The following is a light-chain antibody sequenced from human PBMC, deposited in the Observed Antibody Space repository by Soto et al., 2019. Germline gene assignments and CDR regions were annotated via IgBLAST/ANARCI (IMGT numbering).Light chain of an antibody. J-gene: IGLJ2*01. CDR1: SSDVGGYNS. V-gene: IGLV2-14*01. CDR3: SSYTSSSTLV. Sequence: QSVLTQPASVSGSPGQSITISCTGTSSDVGGYNSVSWYQQHPGKAPKLMIYEVNNRPSGVSNRFSGSNSGNTASLTISGLQAEDEADYYCSSYTSSSTLVFGGGTKLTVL. CDR2: EVN.